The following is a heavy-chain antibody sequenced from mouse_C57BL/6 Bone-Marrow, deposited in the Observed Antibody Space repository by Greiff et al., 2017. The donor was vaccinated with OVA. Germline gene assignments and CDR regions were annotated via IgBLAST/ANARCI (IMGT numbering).Heavy chain of an antibody. CDR3: ARSGAY. V-gene: IGHV1-64*01. D-gene: IGHD4-1*01. CDR2: IHPNSGST. Sequence: QVQLKQPGAELVKPGASVKLSCKASGYTFTSYWMHWVKQRPGQGLEWIGMIHPNSGSTNYNEKFKSKATLTVDKSSSTAYMQLSSLTSEDSAGYYCARSGAYWGQGTLVTVSA. CDR1: GYTFTSYW. J-gene: IGHJ3*01.